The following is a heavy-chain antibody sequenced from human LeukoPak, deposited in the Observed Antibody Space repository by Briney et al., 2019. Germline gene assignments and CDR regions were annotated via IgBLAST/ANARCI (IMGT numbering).Heavy chain of an antibody. CDR2: IRSKAYGGTT. CDR3: TREGRYSYGYGYFDY. J-gene: IGHJ4*02. V-gene: IGHV3-49*04. Sequence: GGSLRLSCTASGFTFGDCAMSWVRQAPGKGLEWVGFIRSKAYGGTTEYAASVKGRFTISRDDSKSIAYLQMNSLKTEDTAMYYCTREGRYSYGYGYFDYWGQGILVTVSS. CDR1: GFTFGDCA. D-gene: IGHD5-18*01.